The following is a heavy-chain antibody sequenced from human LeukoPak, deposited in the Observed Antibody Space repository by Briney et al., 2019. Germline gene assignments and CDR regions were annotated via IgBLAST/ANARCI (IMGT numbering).Heavy chain of an antibody. Sequence: GASVKVSCKASGYTFTDFYIHWMRQAPGQGLEWMGWITPNSGGTIYGQKFQGRVTMTRDTSISTAYMELSRLRSDDTAVYYCARLRGATVAHNWFDPWGQGTLVTVSS. V-gene: IGHV1-2*02. D-gene: IGHD6-19*01. CDR2: ITPNSGGT. CDR1: GYTFTDFY. J-gene: IGHJ5*02. CDR3: ARLRGATVAHNWFDP.